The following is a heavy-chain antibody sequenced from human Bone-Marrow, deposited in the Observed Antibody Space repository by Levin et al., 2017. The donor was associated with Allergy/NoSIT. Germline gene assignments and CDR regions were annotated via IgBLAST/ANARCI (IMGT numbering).Heavy chain of an antibody. D-gene: IGHD6-13*01. J-gene: IGHJ6*02. V-gene: IGHV3-21*01. CDR1: GFPFSTYG. Sequence: GASVKVSCASSGFPFSTYGMAWVRQAPGEGLEWLASISTRSTYIHYADSVKGRFTVSRDNANSSLSLQMNRLRREDTAVYYCARAAGAAGRGGMDVWGQGTTVTVSS. CDR2: ISTRSTYI. CDR3: ARAAGAAGRGGMDV.